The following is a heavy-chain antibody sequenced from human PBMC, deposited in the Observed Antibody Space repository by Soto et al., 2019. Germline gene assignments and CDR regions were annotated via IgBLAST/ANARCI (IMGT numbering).Heavy chain of an antibody. V-gene: IGHV4-34*01. D-gene: IGHD3-10*01. CDR1: GGSFSGYY. Sequence: SETLSLTCAVYGGSFSGYYWSWIRQPPGKGLEWIGEINHSGSTNYNPSLKSRVTISVDTSKNQFSLKLSSVTAADTAVYYCARVMYYYGSGSYYRFDPWGQGTLVTVSS. CDR2: INHSGST. CDR3: ARVMYYYGSGSYYRFDP. J-gene: IGHJ5*02.